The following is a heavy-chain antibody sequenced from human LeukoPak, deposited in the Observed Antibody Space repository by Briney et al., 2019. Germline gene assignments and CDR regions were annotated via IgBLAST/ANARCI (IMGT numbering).Heavy chain of an antibody. CDR2: INPSGGSP. CDR1: GYTFTSYY. CDR3: ARVSVAATYFRAFDI. V-gene: IGHV1-46*01. J-gene: IGHJ3*02. Sequence: ASGRVSCKAAGYTFTSYYMHWLRQAPGQGLEWVGIINPSGGSPTYAQNFQGRVTMTRDTSTSTVYMDLRSLRSEDTAVYYCARVSVAATYFRAFDIWGQGTLVTVSS. D-gene: IGHD1-26*01.